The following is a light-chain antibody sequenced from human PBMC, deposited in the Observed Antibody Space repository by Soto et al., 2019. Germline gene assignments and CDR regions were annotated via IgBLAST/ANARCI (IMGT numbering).Light chain of an antibody. CDR3: QEYYTHALT. J-gene: IGKJ4*01. CDR2: WAS. CDR1: QSISSISNNQTN. V-gene: IGKV4-1*01. Sequence: IVMTQSPDSLAVSLGERATINCKSSQSISSISNNQTNLAWYQQKPGRPPKLLIYWASTRESGVPDRFSGSGSGTDFTLTISSLQAEDVAVYYCQEYYTHALTFGGGTKVEIK.